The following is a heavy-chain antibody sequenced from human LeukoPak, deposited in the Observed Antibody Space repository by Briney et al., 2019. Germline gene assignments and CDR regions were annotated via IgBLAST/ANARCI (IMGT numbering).Heavy chain of an antibody. J-gene: IGHJ4*02. D-gene: IGHD6-13*01. Sequence: GGSLILSCAASGVSFSSYSRSWVGQDPGKGLEWVSATMVRGRSTHYADSLKGRFTISREKSKNRRYLQMTSLRAEDTAVYYCAKDRQTVQQLGFFDYWGQGTLVTVSS. V-gene: IGHV3-23*01. CDR2: TMVRGRST. CDR1: GVSFSSYS. CDR3: AKDRQTVQQLGFFDY.